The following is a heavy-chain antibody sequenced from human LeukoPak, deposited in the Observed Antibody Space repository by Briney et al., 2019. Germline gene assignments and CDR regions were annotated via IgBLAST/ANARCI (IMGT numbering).Heavy chain of an antibody. CDR2: IKSKTDGGTT. D-gene: IGHD3-10*01. V-gene: IGHV3-15*07. Sequence: GGSLRLSCAASGFTFSNAWMNWVRQAPGKGLEWVGRIKSKTDGGTTDYAAPVKGRFTISRDDSKNTLYLQMNSLKTEDTAVYYCTTATLLWFGEGPDYWGQGTLATVSS. CDR1: GFTFSNAW. J-gene: IGHJ4*02. CDR3: TTATLLWFGEGPDY.